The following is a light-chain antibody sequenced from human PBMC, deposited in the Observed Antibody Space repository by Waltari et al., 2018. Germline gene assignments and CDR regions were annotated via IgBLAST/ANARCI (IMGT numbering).Light chain of an antibody. V-gene: IGLV7-43*01. CDR3: LLYFGGAHLV. CDR2: NTN. CDR1: IGAVNSGYY. Sequence: QTVVTQEPSLTVSPGGTVTLTCASSIGAVNSGYYPNWFQQKPGQAPRSLIYNTNNKHPRTPARFSGPLLGGKAALTLSSVQPEDEADYYCLLYFGGAHLVFGGGTKLTVL. J-gene: IGLJ3*02.